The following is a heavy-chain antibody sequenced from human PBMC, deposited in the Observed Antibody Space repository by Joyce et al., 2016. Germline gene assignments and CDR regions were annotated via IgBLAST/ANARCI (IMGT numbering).Heavy chain of an antibody. D-gene: IGHD4-17*01. CDR2: ILPAFASV. CDR3: AKVGGYGDYGFFDS. J-gene: IGHJ4*02. V-gene: IGHV1-69*18. CDR1: GDTLKNMS. Sequence: QVQLVQSGAEVQKRGASVKSSCKASGDTLKNMSISGVRQPPGQGLEWMGNILPAFASVKFAQKLQGRVSITADEAMSTAYMELTRLTSEDTAVYYCAKVGGYGDYGFFDSWGQGTLVTVSS.